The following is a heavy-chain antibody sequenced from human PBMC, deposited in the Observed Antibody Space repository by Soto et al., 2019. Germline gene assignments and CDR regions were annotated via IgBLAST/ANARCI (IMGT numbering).Heavy chain of an antibody. CDR2: IYTSGST. V-gene: IGHV4-4*07. D-gene: IGHD7-27*01. Sequence: SEILSLTCTVSGGSISSYYWSWIRQPAGKGLEWIGRIYTSGSTNYNPSLKSRVTMSVDTSKNQFSLKLSSVTAADTAVYYCARDPPQNWGGGFGSDTNYYYYGMDVWGQGTTVTVSS. J-gene: IGHJ6*02. CDR3: ARDPPQNWGGGFGSDTNYYYYGMDV. CDR1: GGSISSYY.